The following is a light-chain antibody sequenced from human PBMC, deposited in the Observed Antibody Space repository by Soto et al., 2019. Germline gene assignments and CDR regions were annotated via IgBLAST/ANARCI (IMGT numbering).Light chain of an antibody. Sequence: EVVMTQSPATLSVSPGERATLSCRASQSVYSNLAWYQQKPGQAPRLLIYGASTRATGLPARFSGSGSGTEFTLTISSLQSEDFAVYYCHQYNSWPLTFGGGTKVEI. CDR3: HQYNSWPLT. J-gene: IGKJ4*01. CDR1: QSVYSN. V-gene: IGKV3-15*01. CDR2: GAS.